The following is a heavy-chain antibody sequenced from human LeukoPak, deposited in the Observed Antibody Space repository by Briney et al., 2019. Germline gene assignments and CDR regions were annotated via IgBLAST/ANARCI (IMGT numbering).Heavy chain of an antibody. CDR3: ARSHNDFGDDY. CDR2: IYSTGST. D-gene: IGHD3-3*01. J-gene: IGHJ4*02. CDR1: GFIVSYNY. V-gene: IGHV3-53*01. Sequence: PGGSLRLSCAASGFIVSYNYMSWVRQAPGKGLEWVSVIYSTGSTHYADSVKGRFTISRDNSKNTLYLQMNNLRAEDTAVYYCARSHNDFGDDYWGQGSLVTVSS.